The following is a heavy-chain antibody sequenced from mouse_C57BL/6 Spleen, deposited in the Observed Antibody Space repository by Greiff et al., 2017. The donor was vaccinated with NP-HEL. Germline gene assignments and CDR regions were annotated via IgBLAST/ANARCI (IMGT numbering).Heavy chain of an antibody. CDR2: IDPENGDT. CDR1: GFNIKDDY. J-gene: IGHJ2*01. CDR3: TTGGSSSGDYFDY. V-gene: IGHV14-4*01. D-gene: IGHD1-1*01. Sequence: VQLQQSGAELVRPGASVKLSCTASGFNIKDDYMHWVKQRPEQGLEWIGWIDPENGDTEYASKFQGKATITADTSSNTAYLQLSSLTSEDTAVYYCTTGGSSSGDYFDYWGQGTTLTVSS.